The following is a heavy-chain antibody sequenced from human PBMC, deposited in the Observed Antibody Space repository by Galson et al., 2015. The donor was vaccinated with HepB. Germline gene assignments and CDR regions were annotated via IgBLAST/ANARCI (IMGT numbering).Heavy chain of an antibody. CDR3: AKSKRDEGLYGVVLIRDWYFDL. CDR1: GFPFATFA. V-gene: IGHV3-23*01. J-gene: IGHJ2*01. CDR2: VGANGYDT. Sequence: SLRLSCAASGFPFATFAMNWVRQAPGKGLEWVAGVGANGYDTFYADSVKGRFTISRDNSKNTLYLQLHTLSAEDTAVYYCAKSKRDEGLYGVVLIRDWYFDLWGRGTLVSVSS. D-gene: IGHD3-3*01.